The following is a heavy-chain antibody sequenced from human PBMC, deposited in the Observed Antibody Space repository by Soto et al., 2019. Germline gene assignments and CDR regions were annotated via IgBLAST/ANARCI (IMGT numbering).Heavy chain of an antibody. D-gene: IGHD6-19*01. V-gene: IGHV3-53*01. CDR3: AREAVPLAFYFDY. CDR2: IYSGGST. CDR1: GFSVASHY. Sequence: GGSLRLSCAASGFSVASHYMSWVRQAPGKGLEWVSVIYSGGSTYYADSVEGRFTVSRDNSKNTLYLQMNSRRVEDTAVYYCAREAVPLAFYFDYWGRGTPVTVSS. J-gene: IGHJ4*02.